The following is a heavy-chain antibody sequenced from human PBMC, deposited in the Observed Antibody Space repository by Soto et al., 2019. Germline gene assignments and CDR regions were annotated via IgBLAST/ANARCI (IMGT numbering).Heavy chain of an antibody. CDR2: IIPIFGTA. Sequence: QVQLVQSGAEVRKPGSSVRVSCKASGGSFNRHTISWVRQAPGQGLEWMGGIIPIFGTANHAQKFQGRVTIIADESTGTVYMELSSLRSDDTAIYYCARGWGYDSTDYYYAYWGQGTLVSVSS. D-gene: IGHD3-22*01. J-gene: IGHJ4*02. CDR3: ARGWGYDSTDYYYAY. V-gene: IGHV1-69*01. CDR1: GGSFNRHT.